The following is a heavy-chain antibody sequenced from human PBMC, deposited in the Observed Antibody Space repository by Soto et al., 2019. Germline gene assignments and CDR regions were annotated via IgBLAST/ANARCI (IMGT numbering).Heavy chain of an antibody. J-gene: IGHJ4*02. D-gene: IGHD3-22*01. CDR2: INSAGSDT. Sequence: EVQLVESGGGLVQPGGSLRLSCAASGFTFRNYWMYWVRQAPGEGLVWVSRINSAGSDTTYADSVKGRFPISRDNAQNTLFLQMNSLRAEDTAVYYCTRHSSGYYRSMYYFDYWGQGALVTVSS. CDR3: TRHSSGYYRSMYYFDY. V-gene: IGHV3-74*01. CDR1: GFTFRNYW.